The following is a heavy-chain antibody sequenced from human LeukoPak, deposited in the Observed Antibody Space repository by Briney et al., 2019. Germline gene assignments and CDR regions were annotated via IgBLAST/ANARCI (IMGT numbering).Heavy chain of an antibody. CDR2: ISSDGSQK. J-gene: IGHJ4*02. V-gene: IGHV3-30*18. CDR1: RFTVSNNY. CDR3: AKEMGPMVHGDY. D-gene: IGHD2-8*01. Sequence: GGSLRLSCAASRFTVSNNYMSWVRQAPGKGLEWVAIISSDGSQKFYADSVKGRFTISRDNSKNTLYLQMDSLRAEDTAVYYCAKEMGPMVHGDYWGQGTLVTVSS.